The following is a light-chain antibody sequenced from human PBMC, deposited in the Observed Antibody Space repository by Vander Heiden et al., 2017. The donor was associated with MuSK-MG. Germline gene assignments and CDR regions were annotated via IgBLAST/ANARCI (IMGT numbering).Light chain of an antibody. Sequence: QPPSVSVAPGDTARILCARANIGSPSVHWYQQKPGQAPVLVVFDSSDRPSGIPERFSGSISGSTATLTTSRVEAGDEADYYCQIWDNSSHHYIFGPGTRVTVL. J-gene: IGLJ1*01. V-gene: IGLV3-21*02. CDR2: DSS. CDR1: NIGSPS. CDR3: QIWDNSSHHYI.